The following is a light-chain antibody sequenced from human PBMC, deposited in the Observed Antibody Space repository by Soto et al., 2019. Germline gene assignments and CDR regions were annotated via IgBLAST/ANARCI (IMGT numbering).Light chain of an antibody. CDR3: SSYAGYNPYVV. CDR1: SSDVGDYNY. Sequence: QSALTQPPSASGSPGQSVTISCTGTSSDVGDYNYVSWYQQHPGKVPRLMIYEVSKRPSGVPDRFSGSKSGNTASLTVSGLQAEDEADYYCSSYAGYNPYVVFGGGTKLTVL. CDR2: EVS. J-gene: IGLJ2*01. V-gene: IGLV2-8*01.